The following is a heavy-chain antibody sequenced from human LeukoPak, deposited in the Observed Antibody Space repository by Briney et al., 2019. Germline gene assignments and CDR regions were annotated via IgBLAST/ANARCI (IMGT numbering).Heavy chain of an antibody. J-gene: IGHJ3*02. CDR3: AKATISGDAFDI. D-gene: IGHD3-10*01. Sequence: GGSLRLSCAASGFTFDDYAMHWVRQAPGKGLEWVSGISWNSGSIGYADSVKGRFTISRDNAKNSLYLQMNSLRAEDMALYYCAKATISGDAFDIWGQGTMVTVSS. CDR1: GFTFDDYA. V-gene: IGHV3-9*03. CDR2: ISWNSGSI.